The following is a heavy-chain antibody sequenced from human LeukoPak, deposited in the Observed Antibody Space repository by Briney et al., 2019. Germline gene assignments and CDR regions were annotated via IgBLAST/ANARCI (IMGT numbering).Heavy chain of an antibody. J-gene: IGHJ5*02. V-gene: IGHV3-21*01. CDR2: ISSSSSYI. CDR1: GFPVTTSA. CDR3: AREDCSSTSCYLDP. D-gene: IGHD2-2*01. Sequence: GGSLRLSCAASGFPVTTSAMSWVRQTPGKGLEWVSSISSSSSYIYYADSVKGRFTISRDNAKSPLYLQMNSLRAEDTAVYYCAREDCSSTSCYLDPWGQGTLVTVSS.